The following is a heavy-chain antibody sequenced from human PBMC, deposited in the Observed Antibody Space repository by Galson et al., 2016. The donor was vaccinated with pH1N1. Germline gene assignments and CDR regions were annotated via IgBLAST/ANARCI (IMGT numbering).Heavy chain of an antibody. D-gene: IGHD4-17*01. CDR2: ISKDGNNV. J-gene: IGHJ4*02. Sequence: SLRLSCAASGFTLSCCAMHWVRQAPGKGLECVALISKDGNNVYYADSVKGRFTISRDSSNNTLYLQMNSLRTEDTAIYYCARSRDFGFDYWGQGALVTVAS. V-gene: IGHV3-30*04. CDR1: GFTLSCCA. CDR3: ARSRDFGFDY.